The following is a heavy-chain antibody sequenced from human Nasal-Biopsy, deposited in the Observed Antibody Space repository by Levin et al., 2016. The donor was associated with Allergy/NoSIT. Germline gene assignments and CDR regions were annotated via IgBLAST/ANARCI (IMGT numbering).Heavy chain of an antibody. CDR3: ARAYGDYPLNFDY. Sequence: SETLSLTCTVSGGSISSSSYYWGWIRQPPGKGLEWIGSIYSSGSTYHNPSLKSRVTISVDTSKNQFSLKLSSVTAADTAVYYCARAYGDYPLNFDYWGQGTLVTVSS. D-gene: IGHD4-17*01. V-gene: IGHV4-39*01. CDR2: IYSSGST. CDR1: GGSISSSSYY. J-gene: IGHJ4*02.